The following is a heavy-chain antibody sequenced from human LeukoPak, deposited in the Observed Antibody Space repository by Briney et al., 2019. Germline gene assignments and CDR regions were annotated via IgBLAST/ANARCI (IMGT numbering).Heavy chain of an antibody. J-gene: IGHJ4*02. CDR1: GFTFSRYA. CDR2: ISGSGGST. V-gene: IGHV3-23*01. D-gene: IGHD6-6*01. CDR3: AKAGYSTSSSFDY. Sequence: PGGSLRLSCAASGFTFSRYAMSWVRQAPGKGLEWVSSISGSGGSTYYADSVKGRFTISRDNSKNTLYLQVNSLRAEDTAVNYCAKAGYSTSSSFDYWGQGTLVTVSS.